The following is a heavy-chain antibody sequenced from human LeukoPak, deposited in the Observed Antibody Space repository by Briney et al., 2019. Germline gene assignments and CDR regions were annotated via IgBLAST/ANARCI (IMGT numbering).Heavy chain of an antibody. V-gene: IGHV1-8*02. CDR2: INPNSGNT. Sequence: ASVKVSCNASGYTFTGYYMHWVRQAPGQGLEWMGWINPNSGNTGYAQKFQGRVTMTRNTSISTAYMELSSLRSEDTAVYYCARGPVGSGSHSVLTNYYYYYYMDVWGKGTTVTISS. J-gene: IGHJ6*03. D-gene: IGHD3-10*01. CDR3: ARGPVGSGSHSVLTNYYYYYYMDV. CDR1: GYTFTGYY.